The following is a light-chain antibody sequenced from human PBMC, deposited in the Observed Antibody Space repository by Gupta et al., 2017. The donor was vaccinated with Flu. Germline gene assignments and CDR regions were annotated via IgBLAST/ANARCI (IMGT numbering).Light chain of an antibody. CDR3: MQTLQTPPWT. V-gene: IGKV2-28*01. Sequence: DIVMTQSPLSLPVTPGEPASISCRSSQDLLHSNGYNYLDWYLQKPGQSPQLLIYLGSHRASGVPARFSGSGSGTDFTLKISRVEAEDVGVYYCMQTLQTPPWTFGQGTKVEIK. J-gene: IGKJ1*01. CDR2: LGS. CDR1: QDLLHSNGYNY.